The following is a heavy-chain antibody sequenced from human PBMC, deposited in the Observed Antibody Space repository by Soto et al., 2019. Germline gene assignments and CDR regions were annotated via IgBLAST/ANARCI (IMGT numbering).Heavy chain of an antibody. D-gene: IGHD4-17*01. CDR3: TTNFYSDHGMDV. V-gene: IGHV3-15*07. Sequence: GGFLRLSCSASGITLTNVWVQWIRQAPGKGLEWVGRIKSKSDGGTTAYAAPVKGRFTISRDDSKNTLCLQMNSLKTEDTAVYYCTTNFYSDHGMDVWGQGTTVTVS. CDR1: GITLTNVW. J-gene: IGHJ6*02. CDR2: IKSKSDGGTT.